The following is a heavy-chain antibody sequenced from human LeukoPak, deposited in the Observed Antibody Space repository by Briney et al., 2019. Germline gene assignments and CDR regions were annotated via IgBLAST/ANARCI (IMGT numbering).Heavy chain of an antibody. V-gene: IGHV3-72*01. CDR3: ARDLRVYGAFDI. CDR1: GFTFSDHY. D-gene: IGHD2-8*01. Sequence: GGSLRLSCAAPGFTFSDHYMDWVRQAPGKGLEWVGRTRNKANSYTTEYAASVKGRFTIPRDDSKNSLYLQLNSLKTEDTAVYYCARDLRVYGAFDIWGQGTMVTVSS. J-gene: IGHJ3*02. CDR2: TRNKANSYTT.